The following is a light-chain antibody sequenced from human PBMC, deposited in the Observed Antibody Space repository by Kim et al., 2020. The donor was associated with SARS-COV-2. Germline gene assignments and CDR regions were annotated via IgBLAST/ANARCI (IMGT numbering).Light chain of an antibody. Sequence: PSASVGDRVTIDCRASQSITSWLAWYQQKPGKAPKPLIYKTSTLESGVPSRFSGSGYGTEFTLTISSLQPDDFATYYCQQYYSYVTFGQGTKLEI. V-gene: IGKV1-5*03. J-gene: IGKJ2*01. CDR3: QQYYSYVT. CDR2: KTS. CDR1: QSITSW.